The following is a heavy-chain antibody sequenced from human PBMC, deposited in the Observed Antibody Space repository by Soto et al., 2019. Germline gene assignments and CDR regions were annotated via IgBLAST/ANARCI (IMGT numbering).Heavy chain of an antibody. CDR2: ISAYNGNT. CDR3: ARAGDIAVVVAANYDAFDI. CDR1: GYTFTSYG. Sequence: GASVKVSCKASGYTFTSYGISWVRQAPGQGLEWMGWISAYNGNTNYAQKLQGRVTMTTDTSTSTAYMELRSLRSDDTAVYFCARAGDIAVVVAANYDAFDIWGQGTTVTVS. J-gene: IGHJ3*02. V-gene: IGHV1-18*01. D-gene: IGHD2-15*01.